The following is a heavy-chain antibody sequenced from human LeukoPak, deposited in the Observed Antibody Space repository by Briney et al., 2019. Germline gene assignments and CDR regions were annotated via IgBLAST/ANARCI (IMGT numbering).Heavy chain of an antibody. CDR3: ASAGYSTSAVPFAFDF. CDR2: IYYSGST. J-gene: IGHJ3*01. V-gene: IGHV4-59*01. Sequence: PSETLSLTCTVSGGSISRYYWSWIRQPPGKGLEWIGYIYYSGSTNYNPSLKSRVTISLDMSKNQFSLKLTSVTAADTAVYYCASAGYSTSAVPFAFDFWGQGTMVTVSS. CDR1: GGSISRYY. D-gene: IGHD6-13*01.